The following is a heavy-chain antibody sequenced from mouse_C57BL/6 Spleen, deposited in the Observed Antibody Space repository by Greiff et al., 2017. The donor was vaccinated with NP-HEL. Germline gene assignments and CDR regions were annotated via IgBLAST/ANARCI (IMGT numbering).Heavy chain of an antibody. V-gene: IGHV1-9*01. J-gene: IGHJ3*01. CDR1: GCTFTGYW. Sequence: QVQLKQSGAELMKPGASVKLSCKATGCTFTGYWIEWVKQRPGHGLEWIGEILPGSGSTNYNEKFKGKATFTADTSSNTAYMQLSSLTPEDSAIYYWARWRAPFAYWGQGTLVTVSA. CDR2: ILPGSGST. CDR3: ARWRAPFAY.